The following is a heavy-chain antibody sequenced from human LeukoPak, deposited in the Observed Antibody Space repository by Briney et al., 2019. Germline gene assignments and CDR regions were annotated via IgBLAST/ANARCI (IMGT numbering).Heavy chain of an antibody. CDR2: INHSGGT. J-gene: IGHJ4*02. D-gene: IGHD3-9*01. V-gene: IGHV4-34*01. Sequence: SETLSLTCGVYGGSFSGNYRSWIRQPPGKGLEWIGQINHSGGTNYNPSLKSRVTISVDTSKNQFSLKLNSVTAADTAVYYCARDDGDYDILTGYYKYYYFDYWGQGTLVTVSS. CDR3: ARDDGDYDILTGYYKYYYFDY. CDR1: GGSFSGNY.